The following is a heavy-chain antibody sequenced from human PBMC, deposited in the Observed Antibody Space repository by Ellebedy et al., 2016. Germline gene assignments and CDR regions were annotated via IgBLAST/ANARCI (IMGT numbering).Heavy chain of an antibody. V-gene: IGHV3-23*01. Sequence: GESLKISXAPSGLTVSSFFMGWVRQAPGKGLEWVSTMRGDGAKTHLADSVKGRFTMSRDNSRYTLYLQMDSLRAADTAVYYCYYGHYSGYWGQGTLVTVSS. CDR2: MRGDGAKT. CDR1: GLTVSSFF. CDR3: YYGHYSGY. D-gene: IGHD4-17*01. J-gene: IGHJ4*02.